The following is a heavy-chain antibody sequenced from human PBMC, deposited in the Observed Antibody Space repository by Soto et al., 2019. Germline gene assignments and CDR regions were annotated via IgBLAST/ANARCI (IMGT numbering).Heavy chain of an antibody. J-gene: IGHJ3*02. CDR1: GFTFSSYE. Sequence: SLRLSCAASGFTFSSYEMNWVRQAPGKGLEWVSYISSSGSTIYYAGSVKGRFTISRDNAKNSLYLQMNSLRAEDTAVYYCARPQGTQSNRWNDAFDIWGQGTMVTVSS. CDR2: ISSSGSTI. D-gene: IGHD1-1*01. CDR3: ARPQGTQSNRWNDAFDI. V-gene: IGHV3-48*03.